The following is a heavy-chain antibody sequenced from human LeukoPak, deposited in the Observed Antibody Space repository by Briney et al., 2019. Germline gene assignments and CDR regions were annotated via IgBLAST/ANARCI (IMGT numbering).Heavy chain of an antibody. J-gene: IGHJ4*02. CDR2: INQGGSDK. V-gene: IGHV3-7*01. CDR1: GFTFRGHW. D-gene: IGHD1-14*01. Sequence: GGSLRLSCATSGFTFRGHWMSWVRQAPGKGLEWVANINQGGSDKYYVDSVKGRFTISRDNANNLLYLQMNSLRGEDTAVYYCTRDRSRAEDDWGQGTLVTVSS. CDR3: TRDRSRAEDD.